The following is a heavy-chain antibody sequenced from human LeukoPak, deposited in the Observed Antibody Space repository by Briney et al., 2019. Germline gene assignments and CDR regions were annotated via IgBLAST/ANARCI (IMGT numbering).Heavy chain of an antibody. CDR1: GFTFDDYA. D-gene: IGHD6-13*01. CDR2: ISRNSGSI. Sequence: GGSLRLSCAASGFTFDDYAMHWVRQAPGKGLEWVSGISRNSGSIAYAASIQGRFTISRDNSKNTLYLQMNSLRAEDTAVYYCARDLGSSQGNYWGQGTLVTVSS. J-gene: IGHJ4*02. V-gene: IGHV3-9*01. CDR3: ARDLGSSQGNY.